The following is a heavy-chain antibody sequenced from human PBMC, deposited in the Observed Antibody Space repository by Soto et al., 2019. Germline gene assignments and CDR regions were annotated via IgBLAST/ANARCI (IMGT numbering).Heavy chain of an antibody. CDR1: GFPFSSRA. Sequence: EVQLLESGGGLIQPGGSLRLPCAASGFPFSSRAMSWVRQAPGKGLEWVSAISGSGTITYYADSVKGRFTISRDTSKNTLYLQMNSLRADDTAVYYCAEWARYCSGADCRAWGQGILVTVSS. D-gene: IGHD2-15*01. J-gene: IGHJ5*02. CDR3: AEWARYCSGADCRA. V-gene: IGHV3-23*01. CDR2: ISGSGTIT.